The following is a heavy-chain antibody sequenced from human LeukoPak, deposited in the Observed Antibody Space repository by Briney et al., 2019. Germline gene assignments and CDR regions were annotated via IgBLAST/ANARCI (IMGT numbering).Heavy chain of an antibody. CDR3: ASLGVGGRYYFDY. V-gene: IGHV3-30-3*01. D-gene: IGHD3-10*01. CDR1: GFTFSSYA. Sequence: PGGSLRLSCAASGFTFSSYAMHLVRQAPGKGLEWVAVISYDGSNKYYADSVKGRFTISRDNSKNTLYLQMNSLRAEDTAVYYCASLGVGGRYYFDYWGQGALVTVSS. CDR2: ISYDGSNK. J-gene: IGHJ4*02.